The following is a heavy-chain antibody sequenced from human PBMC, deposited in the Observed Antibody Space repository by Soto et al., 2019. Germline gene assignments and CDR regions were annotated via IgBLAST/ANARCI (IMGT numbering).Heavy chain of an antibody. V-gene: IGHV1-46*03. CDR1: GYTFTSYY. Sequence: ASVKVSCEASGYTFTSYYMHWVRQAPGQGLEWMGIINPSGGSTSYAQKFQGRVTMTRDTSTSTVYMELSSLRSEDTAVYYCARQTTRHAFDIWGQGTMVTVSS. CDR3: ARQTTRHAFDI. CDR2: INPSGGST. J-gene: IGHJ3*02. D-gene: IGHD4-17*01.